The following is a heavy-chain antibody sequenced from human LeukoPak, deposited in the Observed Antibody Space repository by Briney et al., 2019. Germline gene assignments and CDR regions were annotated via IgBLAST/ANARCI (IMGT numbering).Heavy chain of an antibody. CDR1: GYTFTDYY. Sequence: ASVKVSCKASGYTFTDYYIHWVRQAPGQGLEWMGWINPISGGTNSAQKFQGRVTMTRDTSISTAFMELSRLRSDDTAVYYCARYYGSSGYLYYWGQGTLVTVSS. CDR2: INPISGGT. CDR3: ARYYGSSGYLYY. J-gene: IGHJ4*02. V-gene: IGHV1-2*02. D-gene: IGHD3-22*01.